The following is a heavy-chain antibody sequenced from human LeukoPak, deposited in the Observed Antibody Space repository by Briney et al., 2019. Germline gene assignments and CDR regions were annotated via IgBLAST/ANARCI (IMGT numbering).Heavy chain of an antibody. CDR3: ARINDYGDYDSTFDI. CDR2: MNPNTGNT. Sequence: ASVKVSCKASGYTFNSDEIHWVRQATGQGLDWMGWMNPNTGNTGYAQKFQGRVTITRDTSISTAYMELRRLRSEDTAVYYCARINDYGDYDSTFDIWGQGTMVTVSS. CDR1: GYTFNSDE. J-gene: IGHJ3*02. D-gene: IGHD4-17*01. V-gene: IGHV1-8*03.